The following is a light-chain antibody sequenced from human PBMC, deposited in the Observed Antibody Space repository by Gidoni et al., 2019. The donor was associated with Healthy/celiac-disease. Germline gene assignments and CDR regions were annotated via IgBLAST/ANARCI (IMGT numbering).Light chain of an antibody. CDR2: DAS. CDR3: QQRSNWT. CDR1: QSVSSY. J-gene: IGKJ1*01. V-gene: IGKV3-11*01. Sequence: EIVLTQSPATLSLSPGERATLSCRASQSVSSYLAWYQQKPGPAPRLLISDASNRATGIPARFSGSGSGTDFTLTISSLEPEDFAVYYCQQRSNWTFXQXTKVEIK.